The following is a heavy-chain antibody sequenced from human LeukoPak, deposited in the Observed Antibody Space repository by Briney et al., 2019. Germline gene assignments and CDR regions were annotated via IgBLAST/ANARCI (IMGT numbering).Heavy chain of an antibody. D-gene: IGHD6-13*01. V-gene: IGHV5-51*01. CDR1: GYSLTSYW. J-gene: IGHJ2*01. Sequence: GESLKISCKGSGYSLTSYWIGWVRQMPGKGLEWMGIIYPGDSDTRYSPSFQGQVTISADKSISTAYLQWSSLKASDTAMYYCARRFSSSWYGYWYFDLWGRGTLVTVSS. CDR2: IYPGDSDT. CDR3: ARRFSSSWYGYWYFDL.